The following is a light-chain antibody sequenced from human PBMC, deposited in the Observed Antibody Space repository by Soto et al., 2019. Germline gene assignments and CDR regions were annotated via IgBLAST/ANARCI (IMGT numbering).Light chain of an antibody. J-gene: IGKJ1*01. V-gene: IGKV3-15*01. Sequence: VMTQSPATLSVSQGERATLSCRASQSVSSNLAWYQQKPGQAPRLLIYDASTRATAFPARFSGSGSGTEFTLTISSLQSEDFAVYYCQQYNNWPRTFGQGTKV. CDR1: QSVSSN. CDR3: QQYNNWPRT. CDR2: DAS.